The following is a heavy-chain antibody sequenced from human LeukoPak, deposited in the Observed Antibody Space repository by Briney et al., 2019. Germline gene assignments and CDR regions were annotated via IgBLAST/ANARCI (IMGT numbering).Heavy chain of an antibody. CDR2: INADGSTK. CDR1: GFTFSNYW. CDR3: ARDGPWFGEFFDY. D-gene: IGHD3-10*01. V-gene: IGHV3-7*01. J-gene: IGHJ4*02. Sequence: PGGSLRLSCAASGFTFSNYWMSWVRQAPGKGLEWVAHINADGSTKNYMDPMKGRLTISRDNAKNSLYLQMNSLRAEDTAVYFCARDGPWFGEFFDYWGQGTLVTVSS.